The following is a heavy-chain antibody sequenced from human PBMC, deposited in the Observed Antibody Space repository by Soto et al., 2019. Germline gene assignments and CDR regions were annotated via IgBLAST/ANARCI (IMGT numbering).Heavy chain of an antibody. Sequence: GGSLRLSCAASGFTVSSNYMSWVRQAPGKGLEWVSVIYSGGSTYYADSVKGRFTISRDNSKNTLYLQMNSLRAEDTAVYYCARGTGYSSSWYFIDAFDIWGQGTMVTVSS. D-gene: IGHD6-13*01. CDR3: ARGTGYSSSWYFIDAFDI. J-gene: IGHJ3*02. CDR2: IYSGGST. V-gene: IGHV3-66*01. CDR1: GFTVSSNY.